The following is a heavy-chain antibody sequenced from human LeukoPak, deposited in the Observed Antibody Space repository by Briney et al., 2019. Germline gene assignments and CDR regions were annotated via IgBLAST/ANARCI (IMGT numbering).Heavy chain of an antibody. Sequence: GGSLRLPCAASGFTFSSYNMNWVRQAPGKGLEWVSYISTSSRTIYYADSVKGRFTISRDNAKNSLYLQMNSLRAEDTAVYYCARVNDFFHYYFYYMDVWGKGTTVTVSS. CDR3: ARVNDFFHYYFYYMDV. V-gene: IGHV3-48*01. CDR2: ISTSSRTI. CDR1: GFTFSSYN. J-gene: IGHJ6*03. D-gene: IGHD3-3*01.